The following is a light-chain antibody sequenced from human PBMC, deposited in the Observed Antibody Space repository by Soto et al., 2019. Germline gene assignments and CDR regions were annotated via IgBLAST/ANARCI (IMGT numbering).Light chain of an antibody. CDR2: GVS. V-gene: IGKV3-20*01. Sequence: IVLTQSPGTLSLSPGERATLSCRASQTGSNSYLAWYQQKSAQAPRLLIYGVSTRATGIPDRFSGSGSGTDFTLTISGLAPEDSAVYYCQHYGHPQWTFGQGTKVDIK. CDR3: QHYGHPQWT. J-gene: IGKJ1*01. CDR1: QTGSNSY.